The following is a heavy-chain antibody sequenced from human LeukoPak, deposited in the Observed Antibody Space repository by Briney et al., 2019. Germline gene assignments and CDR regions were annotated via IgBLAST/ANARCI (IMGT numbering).Heavy chain of an antibody. J-gene: IGHJ4*02. Sequence: ASVKVSCKASGYTFTGCYMHWVRQAPGQGLEWMGWINPNSGGTNYAQNFQGRVTVTRDTYITTAYMDLSRLRLDDTAVYYCAVGRRTDFDYWGQGTLVTVSS. V-gene: IGHV1-2*02. CDR1: GYTFTGCY. CDR3: AVGRRTDFDY. D-gene: IGHD1-26*01. CDR2: INPNSGGT.